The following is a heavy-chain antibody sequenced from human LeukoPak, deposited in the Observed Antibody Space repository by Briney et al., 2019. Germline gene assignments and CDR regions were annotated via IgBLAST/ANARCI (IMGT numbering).Heavy chain of an antibody. CDR1: GFTFSSYA. CDR2: ISGSGSST. Sequence: PGGSLRLSCAASGFTFSSYAMSWVRQAPGKGLEWVSVISGSGSSTYYADSVKGRFTISRDNSKNTLYLQVNSLRAEDTAVYYCARVSPGGGSWRYFDYWGQGTLVTVSS. CDR3: ARVSPGGGSWRYFDY. V-gene: IGHV3-23*01. J-gene: IGHJ4*02. D-gene: IGHD3-16*01.